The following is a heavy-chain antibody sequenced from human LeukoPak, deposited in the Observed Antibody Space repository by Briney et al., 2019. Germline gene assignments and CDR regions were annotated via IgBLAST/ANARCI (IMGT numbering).Heavy chain of an antibody. Sequence: GESLRLSCAASGFTFSSYGMKWVRQAPGKGLEWVSAISRNSGYIYYADSVKGRFTISRDNAKNSVYLQMDRLRAEDTAVYYCARDERRYCSDSSCYPGDYWGQGTLVTVSS. CDR3: ARDERRYCSDSSCYPGDY. V-gene: IGHV3-21*01. D-gene: IGHD2-2*01. CDR2: ISRNSGYI. J-gene: IGHJ4*02. CDR1: GFTFSSYG.